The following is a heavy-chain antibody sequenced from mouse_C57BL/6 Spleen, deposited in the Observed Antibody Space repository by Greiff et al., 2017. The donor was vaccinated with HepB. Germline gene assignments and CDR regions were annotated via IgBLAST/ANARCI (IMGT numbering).Heavy chain of an antibody. D-gene: IGHD2-1*01. Sequence: EVQVVESGGGLVKPGGSLKLSCAASGFTFSSYAMSWVRQTPEKRLEWVATISDGGSYTYYPDNVKGRFTISRDNAKNNLYLQMSHLKSEDTAMYYCARGLLRLDWYFDVWGTGTTVTVSS. CDR2: ISDGGSYT. J-gene: IGHJ1*03. CDR3: ARGLLRLDWYFDV. V-gene: IGHV5-4*01. CDR1: GFTFSSYA.